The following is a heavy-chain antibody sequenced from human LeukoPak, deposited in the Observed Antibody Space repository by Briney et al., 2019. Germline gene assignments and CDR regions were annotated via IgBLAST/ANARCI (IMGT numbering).Heavy chain of an antibody. CDR1: GYTFTSYY. D-gene: IGHD2-15*01. Sequence: ASVKVSCKASGYTFTSYYMHWVRQATGQGLEWMGIVNPSGGSTSYAQKFQGRVTMTRDMSTSTVYMELSSLRSEDTAVYYCARDSAPGYCSGGSCYSDYYFDYWGQGTLVTVSS. J-gene: IGHJ4*02. CDR3: ARDSAPGYCSGGSCYSDYYFDY. CDR2: VNPSGGST. V-gene: IGHV1-46*01.